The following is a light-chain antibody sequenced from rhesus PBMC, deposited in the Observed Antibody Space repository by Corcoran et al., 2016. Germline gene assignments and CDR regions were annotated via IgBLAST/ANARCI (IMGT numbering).Light chain of an antibody. Sequence: DIQMTQSPSSLSASVGDTVTITCRASQRFSRWLAWYQQKPGKAPNPRIYKASSLQIGVPSRFSDSGSGTDFTLTSSSLQSEDFATYYCQQYASSPFSFGQGTKVEIK. V-gene: IGKV1-22*01. CDR1: QRFSRW. J-gene: IGKJ2*01. CDR2: KAS. CDR3: QQYASSPFS.